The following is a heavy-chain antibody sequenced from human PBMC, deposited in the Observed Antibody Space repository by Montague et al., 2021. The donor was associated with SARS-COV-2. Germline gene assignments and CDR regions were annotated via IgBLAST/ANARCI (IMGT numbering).Heavy chain of an antibody. CDR2: ISYSGST. J-gene: IGHJ3*02. CDR1: GGSISSYY. D-gene: IGHD3-22*01. V-gene: IGHV4-59*08. Sequence: SETLSLTCTVSGGSISSYYWSWIRQPPGRGLLRIGYISYSGSTYYNPSLKSRVTVFVDTSKNQFSLKLSSVTAADTAVYYCASPTYYYDSSGSDAFDIWGQGTMVTVSS. CDR3: ASPTYYYDSSGSDAFDI.